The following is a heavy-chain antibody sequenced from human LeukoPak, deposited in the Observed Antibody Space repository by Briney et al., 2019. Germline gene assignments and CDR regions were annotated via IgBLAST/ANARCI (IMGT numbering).Heavy chain of an antibody. Sequence: SETLSLTCAVYGGSFSGYYWNWIRQPPGKGLEWIGEINHSGSTNYNSSLKSRVTISVDTSKNQFSLKLSSVTAADTAVYYCARSYYGSGSYPRYYYMDVWGKGTTVTVSS. J-gene: IGHJ6*03. CDR1: GGSFSGYY. V-gene: IGHV4-34*01. CDR3: ARSYYGSGSYPRYYYMDV. D-gene: IGHD3-10*01. CDR2: INHSGST.